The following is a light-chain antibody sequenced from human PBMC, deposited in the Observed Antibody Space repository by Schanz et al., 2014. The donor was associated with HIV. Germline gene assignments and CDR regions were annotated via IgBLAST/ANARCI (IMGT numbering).Light chain of an antibody. J-gene: IGKJ5*01. CDR1: QTVSSS. V-gene: IGKV3D-15*01. Sequence: EIVLTQSPDTLSLSPGERATLSCRASQTVSSSSLAWYQQKPGQAPRLLIYGVSVRATGSPDRFSGSGSGTEFTLTISSLQSEDFAVYYCQQYNNWPRTFGQGTRLEIK. CDR3: QQYNNWPRT. CDR2: GVS.